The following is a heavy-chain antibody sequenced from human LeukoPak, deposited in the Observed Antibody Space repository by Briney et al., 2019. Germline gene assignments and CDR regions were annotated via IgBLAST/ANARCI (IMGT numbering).Heavy chain of an antibody. CDR3: ARLNSPGWFDP. Sequence: SETLSLTCTVSGGSVSSSTSYWGWIRQPPGKGLEWIGNIYFRGSTYYNPSLKSRVTISVDTSKNQFSLKLSSVTAADTALYYCARLNSPGWFDPWGQGTLVTVSS. CDR1: GGSVSSSTSY. V-gene: IGHV4-39*01. J-gene: IGHJ5*02. D-gene: IGHD4-23*01. CDR2: IYFRGST.